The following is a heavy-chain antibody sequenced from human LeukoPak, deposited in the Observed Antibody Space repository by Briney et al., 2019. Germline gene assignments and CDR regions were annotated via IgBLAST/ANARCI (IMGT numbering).Heavy chain of an antibody. D-gene: IGHD1-26*01. J-gene: IGHJ6*03. CDR3: ARGGESYTDYYYCYYMDV. CDR2: ISAYNGNT. CDR1: GYTFTSYG. V-gene: IGHV1-18*01. Sequence: ASVKVSCKASGYTFTSYGISWVRQAPGQGLEWMGWISAYNGNTNYAQKLQGRVTMTTDTSTSTAYMELRSLRSDDTAVYYCARGGESYTDYYYCYYMDVWGKGTTVTVSS.